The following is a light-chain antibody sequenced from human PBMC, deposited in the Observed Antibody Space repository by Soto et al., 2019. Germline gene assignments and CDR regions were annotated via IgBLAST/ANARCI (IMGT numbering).Light chain of an antibody. Sequence: PGERATLSCRASQTLSTNSLAWYQQRLGQTPRLLIYAASTRDTDIPDRFNGGGSGTDFALTISRLEPEDFALYYCQQYDASPLTFGPGTKVDVK. CDR3: QQYDASPLT. CDR1: QTLSTNS. V-gene: IGKV3-20*01. J-gene: IGKJ3*01. CDR2: AAS.